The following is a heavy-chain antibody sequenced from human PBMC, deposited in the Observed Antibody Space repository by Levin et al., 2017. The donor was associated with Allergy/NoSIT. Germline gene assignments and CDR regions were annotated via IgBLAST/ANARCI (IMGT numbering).Heavy chain of an antibody. Sequence: GGSLRLSCAASGFTFSDYYMSWIRQAPGKGLEWVSYISSSSSYTNYADSVKGRFTISRDNAKNSLYLQMNSLRAEDTAVYYCARNKSGFDHYYMDVWGKGTTVTVSS. CDR1: GFTFSDYY. J-gene: IGHJ6*03. V-gene: IGHV3-11*03. CDR2: ISSSSSYT. D-gene: IGHD5-12*01. CDR3: ARNKSGFDHYYMDV.